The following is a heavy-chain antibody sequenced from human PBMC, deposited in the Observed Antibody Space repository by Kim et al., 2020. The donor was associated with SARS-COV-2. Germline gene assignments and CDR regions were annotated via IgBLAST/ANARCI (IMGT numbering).Heavy chain of an antibody. J-gene: IGHJ4*02. CDR3: AKDPGLRYFDSMRGRGDY. CDR2: ISGSGGST. CDR1: GFTFSSYA. Sequence: GGSLRLSCAASGFTFSSYAMSWVRQAPGKGLEWVSAISGSGGSTYYADSVKGRFTISRDNSKNTLYLQMNSLRAEDTAVYYCAKDPGLRYFDSMRGRGDYWGQGTLVTVSS. D-gene: IGHD3-9*01. V-gene: IGHV3-23*01.